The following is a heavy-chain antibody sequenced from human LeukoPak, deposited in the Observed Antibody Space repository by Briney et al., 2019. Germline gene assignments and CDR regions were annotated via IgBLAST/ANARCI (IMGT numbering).Heavy chain of an antibody. D-gene: IGHD3-22*01. CDR1: GGTFSSYA. Sequence: ASVRVSCKASGGTFSSYAISWVRQAPGQGLEWMGGIIPIFGTANYAQKFQGRVTITADESTSTAYIEQSSLRSEDTAVYYCAREPPPGRNNNSRVYYSYYFDSWAKEPLVPVPS. V-gene: IGHV1-69*13. J-gene: IGHJ4*02. CDR3: AREPPPGRNNNSRVYYSYYFDS. CDR2: IIPIFGTA.